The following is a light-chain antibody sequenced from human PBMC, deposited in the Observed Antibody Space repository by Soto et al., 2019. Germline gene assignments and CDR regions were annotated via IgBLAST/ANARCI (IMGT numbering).Light chain of an antibody. J-gene: IGKJ5*01. V-gene: IGKV3-20*01. CDR1: QTVSKNY. Sequence: EIVLTQSPVTLSLSPGEGATLSCRASQTVSKNYLVWYHQKPGQAPRLLIYAASTRATGIPDRFSGSGSGTDFTLTISRLEPEDFAVFYCQQYAVSPITFGQGTRLEIK. CDR3: QQYAVSPIT. CDR2: AAS.